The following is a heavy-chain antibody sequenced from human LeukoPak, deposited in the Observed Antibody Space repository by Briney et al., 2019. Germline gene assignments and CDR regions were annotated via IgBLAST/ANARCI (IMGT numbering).Heavy chain of an antibody. J-gene: IGHJ4*03. V-gene: IGHV3-23*01. Sequence: GGSLRLSCAASGFTFSSYAMTWVRRAPGKALKCVSGISGSGGNTYYANSVKGRFTISRDNSKSTLYLQMNNLGAEDTALYYCAKCMAEPGTCYFDNWGRGTLVTVSS. CDR1: GFTFSSYA. D-gene: IGHD6-13*01. CDR3: AKCMAEPGTCYFDN. CDR2: ISGSGGNT.